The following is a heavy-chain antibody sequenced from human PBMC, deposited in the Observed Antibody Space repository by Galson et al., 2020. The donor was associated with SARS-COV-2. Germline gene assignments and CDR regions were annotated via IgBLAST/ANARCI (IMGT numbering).Heavy chain of an antibody. D-gene: IGHD1-1*01. CDR2: VYGGDSDV. CDR3: ARVMEATNWQKQMDV. J-gene: IGHJ6*02. V-gene: IGHV5-51*01. Sequence: KIGESLKISCQASGYNFVNYWIAWVRQMPGKGLEWMGIVYGGDSDVIYSTAFQGQVTISAAKSITTAYLQWTSLKASDTATYFCARVMEATNWQKQMDVWGQGTAVTVS. CDR1: GYNFVNYW.